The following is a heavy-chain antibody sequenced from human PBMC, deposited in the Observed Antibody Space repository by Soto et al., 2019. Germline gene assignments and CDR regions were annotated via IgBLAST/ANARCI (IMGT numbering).Heavy chain of an antibody. CDR3: ARARRYSGYDNNWFDP. CDR2: INHSGST. J-gene: IGHJ5*02. D-gene: IGHD5-12*01. CDR1: VGSFSGYY. Sequence: PSETLSLTCSVYVGSFSGYYWSWMRQPPGKGLEWIGEINHSGSTNYNPSLKTRVTISVDTSKNQFSLKLSSVTAADTAVYYCARARRYSGYDNNWFDPWGQGTLVTVSS. V-gene: IGHV4-34*01.